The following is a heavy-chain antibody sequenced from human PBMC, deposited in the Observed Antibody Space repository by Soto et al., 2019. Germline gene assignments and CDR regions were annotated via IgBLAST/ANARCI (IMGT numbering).Heavy chain of an antibody. J-gene: IGHJ6*02. CDR3: AGGGYCSSTSCYPPGYYYYGMDV. D-gene: IGHD2-2*01. CDR2: INAGNWNT. CDR1: GYTFSNFA. V-gene: IGHV1-3*01. Sequence: ASVKVSCKASGYTFSNFAMHWVRQAPGQRLEWMGWINAGNWNTKYSQKFQGRVTITRDTSASTAYMELSSLRSEDTAVYYCAGGGYCSSTSCYPPGYYYYGMDVWGQGTTVTVSS.